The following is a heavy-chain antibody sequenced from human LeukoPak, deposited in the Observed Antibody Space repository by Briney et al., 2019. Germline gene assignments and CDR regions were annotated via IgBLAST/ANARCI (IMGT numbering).Heavy chain of an antibody. CDR3: ARDSYDSSTYSWSYMDV. J-gene: IGHJ6*03. D-gene: IGHD3-22*01. CDR2: IYYSGST. Sequence: PSETLSLTCTVSGGSLSTYYWSWIRQPPGKGLEWIGYIYYSGSTNYNPSLKSRVTISVDTSKNQFSLKLSSVTAADTAVYYCARDSYDSSTYSWSYMDVWGKGTTVTISS. CDR1: GGSLSTYY. V-gene: IGHV4-59*01.